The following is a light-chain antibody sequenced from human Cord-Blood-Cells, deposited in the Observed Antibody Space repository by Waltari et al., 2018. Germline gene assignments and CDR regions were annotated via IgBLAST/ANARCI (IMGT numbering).Light chain of an antibody. Sequence: DIPMTQSPSSLSASVGDRVTITCRASQSISSYLNWYQQKPGKAHKLLIYAASSLQSGVPSRFSVSGSGTDFTLTISSLQPEDFATYYCQQSYSTLTFGPVTKVDIK. CDR1: QSISSY. CDR2: AAS. V-gene: IGKV1-39*01. CDR3: QQSYSTLT. J-gene: IGKJ3*01.